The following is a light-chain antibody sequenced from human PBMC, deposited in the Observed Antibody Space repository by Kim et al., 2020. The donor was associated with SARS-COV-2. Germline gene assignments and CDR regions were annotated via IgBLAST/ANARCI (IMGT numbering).Light chain of an antibody. CDR2: NVS. Sequence: QSALTQPRSVSGSPGQSVTISCTGTSSDVGGYDYVSWYQQHPVKAPKLMIYNVSKRPSGVPDRFSGSKSGNTASLTISGLQAEDEADYYCCSYVGIFSEVFGGGTQLTVL. CDR1: SSDVGGYDY. J-gene: IGLJ2*01. CDR3: CSYVGIFSEV. V-gene: IGLV2-11*01.